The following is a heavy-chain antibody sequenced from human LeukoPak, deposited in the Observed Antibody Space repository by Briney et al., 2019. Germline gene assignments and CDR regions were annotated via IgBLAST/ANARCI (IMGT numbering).Heavy chain of an antibody. CDR2: IRWNSANV. D-gene: IGHD6-19*01. Sequence: PGGSLRLSCAVSGFSFDDYAMPWVRQTPEKGLEWVSGIRWNSANVAYADPVKGRFTISRDNAKNSLYLQMNSLRAEDTALYYCVKGDLAVAARTFDYWGQGTLVTVSS. V-gene: IGHV3-9*01. J-gene: IGHJ4*02. CDR3: VKGDLAVAARTFDY. CDR1: GFSFDDYA.